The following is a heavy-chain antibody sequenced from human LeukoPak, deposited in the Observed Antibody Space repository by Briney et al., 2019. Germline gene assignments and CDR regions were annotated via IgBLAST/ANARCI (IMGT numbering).Heavy chain of an antibody. Sequence: ASVKVSCKASGYTFTGCYMHWVRQAPGQGLEWMGWINPNSGGTNYAQKFQGRVTMTRDTSISTAYMELSRLRSDDTAVYYCWQLVRAGYHGMDVWGQGTTVTVSS. CDR2: INPNSGGT. CDR1: GYTFTGCY. V-gene: IGHV1-2*02. CDR3: WQLVRAGYHGMDV. D-gene: IGHD6-6*01. J-gene: IGHJ6*02.